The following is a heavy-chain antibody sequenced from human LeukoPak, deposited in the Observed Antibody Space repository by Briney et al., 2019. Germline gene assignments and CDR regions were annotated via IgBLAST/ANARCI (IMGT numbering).Heavy chain of an antibody. J-gene: IGHJ4*02. CDR2: INPNSVGT. D-gene: IGHD2-15*01. CDR1: GYTFTCYY. CDR3: AIGSCLDY. V-gene: IGHV1-2*02. Sequence: GASVNVSCKASGYTFTCYYMHWLRQAPAQGLEVMGWINPNSVGTNYSHKFQGRVTMTREPSISKAYTELSRLRFGDTAVYYFAIGSCLDYWGQGTLVTVSS.